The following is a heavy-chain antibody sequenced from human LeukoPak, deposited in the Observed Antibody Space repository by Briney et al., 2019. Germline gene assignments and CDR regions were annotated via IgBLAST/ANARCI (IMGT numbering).Heavy chain of an antibody. J-gene: IGHJ4*02. CDR2: IYHSGST. D-gene: IGHD3-22*01. Sequence: PSETLSLTCTVSGGSISSGDYYWSWIRQPPGKGLEWIGYIYHSGSTCYNPSLKSRVTISVDRSKNQFSLKLSSVTAADTAVYYCARSRKGDYDSSGYYRYYFDYWGQGTLVTVSS. CDR3: ARSRKGDYDSSGYYRYYFDY. CDR1: GGSISSGDYY. V-gene: IGHV4-30-2*01.